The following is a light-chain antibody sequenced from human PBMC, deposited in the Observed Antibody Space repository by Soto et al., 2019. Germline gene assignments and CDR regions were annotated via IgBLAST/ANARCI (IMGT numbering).Light chain of an antibody. V-gene: IGLV1-40*01. CDR1: SSNIGAGYN. CDR2: DNT. CDR3: QSFDTSLSDWV. J-gene: IGLJ3*02. Sequence: QSVLTQPPSVSGAPGQRVTISCTGGSSNIGAGYNIHWYQQLPGTTPKLLIYDNTNRPSGVPDRFSGSKSGTSASLAITGLQAEDEADYYCQSFDTSLSDWVFGGGTKLTVL.